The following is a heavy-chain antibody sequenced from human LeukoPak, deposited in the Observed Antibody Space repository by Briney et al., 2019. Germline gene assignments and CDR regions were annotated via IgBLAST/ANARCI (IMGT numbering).Heavy chain of an antibody. V-gene: IGHV3-74*01. CDR1: GFTFSSYS. J-gene: IGHJ3*02. Sequence: GGSLRLSCAASGFTFSSYSMNWVRQAPGKGLVWVSRINTDGSRTTYADSVKGRFTISRDSAKNTLYLQMNSLRAEDTAVYYCARESYCSGGSCYSGRAFDIWGQGTMVTVSS. D-gene: IGHD2-15*01. CDR3: ARESYCSGGSCYSGRAFDI. CDR2: INTDGSRT.